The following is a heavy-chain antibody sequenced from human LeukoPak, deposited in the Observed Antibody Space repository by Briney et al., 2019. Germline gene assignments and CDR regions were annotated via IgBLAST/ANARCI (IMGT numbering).Heavy chain of an antibody. D-gene: IGHD5-12*01. CDR3: AKQYSGYDFGAFDI. Sequence: PGGSLRLSCAASGFTVSSNYMSWVRQAPGKGLEWVAIISYDGSNKYNADSVKGRFTISRDNSKNTLYLQMNSLRAEDTAVYYCAKQYSGYDFGAFDIWGQGTMVTVSS. CDR1: GFTVSSNY. V-gene: IGHV3-30*18. J-gene: IGHJ3*02. CDR2: ISYDGSNK.